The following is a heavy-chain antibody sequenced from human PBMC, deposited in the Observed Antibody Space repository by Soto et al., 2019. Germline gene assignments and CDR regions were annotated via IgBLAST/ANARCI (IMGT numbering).Heavy chain of an antibody. D-gene: IGHD6-6*01. V-gene: IGHV4-30-2*05. CDR1: GGSISSGGYS. J-gene: IGHJ5*02. Sequence: PSETLSLTCAVSGGSISSGGYSWSWIRQPPGKGLEWIGYIFHSGSPYYNPSLKSRVTISVDTSKNQFSLKLSSVTAADTAVYYCARERPDGARLDPWGQGTLVTVSS. CDR2: IFHSGSP. CDR3: ARERPDGARLDP.